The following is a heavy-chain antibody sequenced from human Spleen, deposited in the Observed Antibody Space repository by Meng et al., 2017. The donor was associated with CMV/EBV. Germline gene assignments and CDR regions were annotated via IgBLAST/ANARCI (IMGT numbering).Heavy chain of an antibody. J-gene: IGHJ4*02. Sequence: GGSLRLSCAASGFTFSSYAMHWVRQAPGKGLEWVAVISYDGSNKYYADSVKGRFTISRDNSKNTLYLQMNSLRAEDTAVYYCARDGGSRAEFDYWGQGTLVTVSS. CDR2: ISYDGSNK. CDR3: ARDGGSRAEFDY. D-gene: IGHD3-10*01. V-gene: IGHV3-30-3*01. CDR1: GFTFSSYA.